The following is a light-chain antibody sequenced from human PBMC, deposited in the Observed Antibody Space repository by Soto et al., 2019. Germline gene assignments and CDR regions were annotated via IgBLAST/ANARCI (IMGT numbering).Light chain of an antibody. CDR3: SSYSKITTLV. Sequence: QLVLTQPASVSGSPGQSITISCTGTSSDVGGYRFVSWYQRHPGKAPKLIIYEVNDRPSGVSNRFSGSKSDNTASLTISGLQAEDEADYYCSSYSKITTLVFGTGTKLTVL. V-gene: IGLV2-14*01. J-gene: IGLJ1*01. CDR1: SSDVGGYRF. CDR2: EVN.